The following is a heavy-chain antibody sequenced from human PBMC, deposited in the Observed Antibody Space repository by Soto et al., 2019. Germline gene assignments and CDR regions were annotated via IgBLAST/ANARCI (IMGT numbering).Heavy chain of an antibody. CDR2: ISYGGGTT. D-gene: IGHD3-22*01. J-gene: IGHJ4*02. CDR1: EFTFSNYA. CDR3: AKNPGYYYDSTGYHFDY. V-gene: IGHV3-23*01. Sequence: EVQLLESGGGLVQPGGSLRLSCAASEFTFSNYAMSWVRQAPGKGLEWVSAISYGGGTTYYADSVKGRFTISRDNSKHTLYLQKNSLRAEDTAVYYCAKNPGYYYDSTGYHFDYWGQGTLVTVSS.